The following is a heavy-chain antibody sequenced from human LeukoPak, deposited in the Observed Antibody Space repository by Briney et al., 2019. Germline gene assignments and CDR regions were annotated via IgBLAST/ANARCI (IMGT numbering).Heavy chain of an antibody. CDR3: ARLLYDYWSGSYYYFDY. CDR1: GGSISSSSYY. J-gene: IGHJ4*02. V-gene: IGHV4-39*07. CDR2: IYYSGST. Sequence: PSETLSLTCTVSGGSISSSSYYWGWIRQPPGKGLEWIGSIYYSGSTYYNPSLKSRVTISVDMSKTQFSLKLSSVTAADTAVYYCARLLYDYWSGSYYYFDYWGQGTLVTVSS. D-gene: IGHD3-3*01.